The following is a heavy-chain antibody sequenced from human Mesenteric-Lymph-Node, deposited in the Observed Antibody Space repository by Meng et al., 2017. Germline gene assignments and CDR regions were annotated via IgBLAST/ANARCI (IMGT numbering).Heavy chain of an antibody. CDR2: IHYSVST. V-gene: IGHV4-61*01. Sequence: SETLSLTCTVSGGSVSSGSYYWSWIRQPPGKGLEWIGYIHYSVSTNYNPALKSRVTISVDTSKNQFSLKLSSVTAADTSVYYCARVDSSSGPFDYWGQGTLVTVSS. D-gene: IGHD6-6*01. J-gene: IGHJ4*02. CDR1: GGSVSSGSYY. CDR3: ARVDSSSGPFDY.